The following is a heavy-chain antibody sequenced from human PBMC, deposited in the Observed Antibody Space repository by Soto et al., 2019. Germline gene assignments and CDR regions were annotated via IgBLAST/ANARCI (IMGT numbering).Heavy chain of an antibody. Sequence: QVQLQESGPGLVKPLETLSLTCTVSGGSITSYRWSWIRQSAGKGLEWIGRINTSGNTHYNPSLKSRVTVSIDTSRNQFFLTVNSVTAADAAVYYCARESGDNWDYEAYWGQGIPVTVSS. CDR3: ARESGDNWDYEAY. CDR1: GGSITSYR. J-gene: IGHJ4*02. D-gene: IGHD1-7*01. V-gene: IGHV4-4*07. CDR2: INTSGNT.